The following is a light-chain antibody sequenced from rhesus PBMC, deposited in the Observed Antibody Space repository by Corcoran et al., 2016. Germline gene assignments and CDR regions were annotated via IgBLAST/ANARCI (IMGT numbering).Light chain of an antibody. V-gene: IGKV1-36*02. CDR1: QGTSDY. CDR3: LQGFSTPRT. Sequence: DIQMTQSPSSLSASEGDRVTITCRASQGTSDYLSWYQQKPGKAPKRLIYAASSLESGVPSRFSGSGSVTEFTLTINSLQPEDFASYYCLQGFSTPRTFGQGTKVEIK. CDR2: AAS. J-gene: IGKJ1*01.